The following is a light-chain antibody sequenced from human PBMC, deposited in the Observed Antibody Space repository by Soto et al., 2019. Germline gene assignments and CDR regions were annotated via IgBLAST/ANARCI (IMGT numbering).Light chain of an antibody. V-gene: IGKV3-11*01. J-gene: IGKJ5*01. CDR3: QQRSNWSLT. Sequence: EIVLSQSPATLFLSPGERATLSCRASQSVSSYLAWYQQKPGQAPRLLIYDASNRATGIPARFSGSGSGTDFTLTISSLEPEDFAVYYCQQRSNWSLTFGQGTRLEIK. CDR1: QSVSSY. CDR2: DAS.